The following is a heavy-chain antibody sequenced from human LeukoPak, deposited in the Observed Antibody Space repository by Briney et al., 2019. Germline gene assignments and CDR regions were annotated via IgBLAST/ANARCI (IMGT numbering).Heavy chain of an antibody. CDR2: VSDSGST. CDR1: GRSISSHY. CDR3: ARTGSSWPLYYYYYMDG. J-gene: IGHJ6*03. V-gene: IGHV4-59*11. Sequence: SETLSLTCTVSGRSISSHYWSWVRQPPGKGLEWLGYVSDSGSTNYNPSLKRRVTVSLNTSKDQFSLKLTSVTAADTAVYYCARTGSSWPLYYYYYMDGWGQGTTVTVSS. D-gene: IGHD6-13*01.